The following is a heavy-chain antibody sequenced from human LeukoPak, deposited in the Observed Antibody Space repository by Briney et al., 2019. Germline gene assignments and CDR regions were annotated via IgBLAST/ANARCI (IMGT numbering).Heavy chain of an antibody. D-gene: IGHD3-10*01. CDR1: GGSISSYY. J-gene: IGHJ6*02. V-gene: IGHV4-59*08. CDR3: ARLRFTDYYYYGMDV. CDR2: IYYSGST. Sequence: SETLSLTCTVSGGSISSYYWSWLRQPPGKGLEWIGYIYYSGSTNYNPSLKSRVTISVDTSKNQFSLKLSSVTAADTAVYYCARLRFTDYYYYGMDVWGQGTTVTVSS.